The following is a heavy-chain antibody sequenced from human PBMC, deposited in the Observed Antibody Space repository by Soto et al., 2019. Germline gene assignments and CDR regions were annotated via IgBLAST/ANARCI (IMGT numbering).Heavy chain of an antibody. CDR3: ARGDCSGGSCYSFDY. CDR1: GFTFSSYS. V-gene: IGHV3-48*01. Sequence: EVQLVESGGGLVQPGGSLRLSCAASGFTFSSYSMNWVRQAPGKGLEWVSYISSSSSTIYYADSVKGRFTISRDNAKNSLYLQMNSLSAEDTAVYYCARGDCSGGSCYSFDYWGQGTLVTVSS. J-gene: IGHJ4*02. D-gene: IGHD2-15*01. CDR2: ISSSSSTI.